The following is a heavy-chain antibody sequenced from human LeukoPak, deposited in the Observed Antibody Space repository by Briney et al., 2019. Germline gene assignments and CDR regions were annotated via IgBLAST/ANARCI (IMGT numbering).Heavy chain of an antibody. CDR2: IIPTFGIA. V-gene: IGHV1-69*04. Sequence: GASVKVSCKASGGTFSSYAISWVRQAPGQGLEWMGRIIPTFGIANYAQKFQGRVTITADKSTSTAYMELSSLRSEDTAVYYCARADGYNLDYWGQGTLVTVSS. J-gene: IGHJ4*02. CDR1: GGTFSSYA. CDR3: ARADGYNLDY. D-gene: IGHD5-24*01.